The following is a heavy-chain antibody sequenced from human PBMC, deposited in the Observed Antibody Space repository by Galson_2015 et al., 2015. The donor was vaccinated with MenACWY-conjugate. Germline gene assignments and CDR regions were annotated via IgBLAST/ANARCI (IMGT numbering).Heavy chain of an antibody. J-gene: IGHJ3*02. V-gene: IGHV4-39*07. CDR1: GASIRSTSHY. Sequence: ETLSLTCTVSGASIRSTSHYWGWIRQPPGKGLEWIGDIYYTENTYYNPSLMSRVTLSLDTSKNQVSLRLRSVTAGDTAAYYCARRAKGDAFDIWGQGHWSSSLQ. CDR3: ARRAKGDAFDI. D-gene: IGHD4/OR15-4a*01. CDR2: IYYTENT.